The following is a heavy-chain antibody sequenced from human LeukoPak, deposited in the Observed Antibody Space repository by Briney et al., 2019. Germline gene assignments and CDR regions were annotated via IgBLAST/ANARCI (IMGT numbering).Heavy chain of an antibody. V-gene: IGHV3-11*01. Sequence: GGSLRLSCAASGFTFSDYYMSWIRQAPGKGLEWVSYISSSGSTIYYADSVKGRFTISRDNAKNSLYLQMNSLRAEDTAVYYCARVPYCSSTSCYASWAGWFDPWGQGTLVTVSS. CDR3: ARVPYCSSTSCYASWAGWFDP. CDR1: GFTFSDYY. D-gene: IGHD2-2*01. CDR2: ISSSGSTI. J-gene: IGHJ5*02.